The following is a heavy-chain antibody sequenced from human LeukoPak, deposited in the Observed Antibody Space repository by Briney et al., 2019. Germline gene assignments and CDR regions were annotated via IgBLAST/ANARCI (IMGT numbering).Heavy chain of an antibody. J-gene: IGHJ3*02. CDR1: GFTFSSYW. D-gene: IGHD3-3*01. CDR2: IKQDGSEK. V-gene: IGHV3-7*01. CDR3: ARVRETYYDFWSGYYPDAFDI. Sequence: GGSLRLSCAASGFTFSSYWMSWVRQAPGKGLEWVANIKQDGSEKYYVDSVKGRFTISRDNAKNSLYLQMNSLGAEDTAVYYCARVRETYYDFWSGYYPDAFDIRGQGTMVTVSS.